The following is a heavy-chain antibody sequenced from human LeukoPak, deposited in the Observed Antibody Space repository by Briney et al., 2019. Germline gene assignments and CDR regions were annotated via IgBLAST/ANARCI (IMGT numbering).Heavy chain of an antibody. J-gene: IGHJ4*02. CDR1: GFTGSSNY. D-gene: IGHD3-22*01. CDR3: ARTRSSGYLAFDD. Sequence: GGPLSFSCAASGFTGSSNYMRGLRQAPGRGLEWVAVIYSDGRTYYADSVKGRFTISRDNSKNTLYLETNSLRAEDTAVYYCARTRSSGYLAFDDWGQGILVTVSS. V-gene: IGHV3-53*01. CDR2: IYSDGRT.